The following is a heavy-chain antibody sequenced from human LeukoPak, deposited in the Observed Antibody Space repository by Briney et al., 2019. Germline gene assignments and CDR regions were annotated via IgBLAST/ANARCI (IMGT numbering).Heavy chain of an antibody. Sequence: GGSLRLSCAASGFTFSSYSMNWVRQAPGKGLEWVSYISSSSSTMYYADSVKGRFTISRDNAKNSLYLQMNSLRAEDTAVYYCARGGNSGSYYVGYWGQGTLVTVSS. V-gene: IGHV3-48*01. D-gene: IGHD1-26*01. CDR3: ARGGNSGSYYVGY. J-gene: IGHJ4*02. CDR1: GFTFSSYS. CDR2: ISSSSSTM.